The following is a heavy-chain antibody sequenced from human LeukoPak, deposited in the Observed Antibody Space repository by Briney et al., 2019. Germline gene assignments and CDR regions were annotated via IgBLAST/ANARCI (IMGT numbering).Heavy chain of an antibody. J-gene: IGHJ2*01. V-gene: IGHV1-2*02. CDR2: ISPNSGDT. Sequence: GASVKVSCKASVYTFTGYLMHWVRQAPGQGLEWMGWISPNSGDTKYAQNFQGRVTMTRDTSISTAYMEVSRLRSDDTAIYYCVRGLTTVATWLYLWGRGTLVTVSS. CDR3: VRGLTTVATWLYL. CDR1: VYTFTGYL. D-gene: IGHD4-17*01.